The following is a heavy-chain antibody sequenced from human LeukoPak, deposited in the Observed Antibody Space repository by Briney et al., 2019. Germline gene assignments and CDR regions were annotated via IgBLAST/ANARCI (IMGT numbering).Heavy chain of an antibody. CDR1: DGSFSGYY. Sequence: PSETLSLTCAVYDGSFSGYYWSWIRQPPGKGPEWIGEINHSGSTNYNPSLKSRVTISVDTSKNQFSLKLSSVTAADTAVYYCARGRPSNDFWSGYYGAGTYFDYWGQGTLVTVSS. D-gene: IGHD3-3*01. J-gene: IGHJ4*02. CDR2: INHSGST. V-gene: IGHV4-34*01. CDR3: ARGRPSNDFWSGYYGAGTYFDY.